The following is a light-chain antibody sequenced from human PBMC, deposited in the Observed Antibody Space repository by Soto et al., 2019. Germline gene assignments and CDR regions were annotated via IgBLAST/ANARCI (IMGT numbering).Light chain of an antibody. Sequence: EIVLTQSPGTLSLSPGERATLSCRASQRVSSSYLAWYQQKPGQAPRLLIYDTSSRATGIPDRFSGSGSGTDLTLAMSRLEREDFAVYYCQQCGSSPSFGQGTKVELK. J-gene: IGKJ1*01. CDR2: DTS. CDR3: QQCGSSPS. V-gene: IGKV3-20*01. CDR1: QRVSSSY.